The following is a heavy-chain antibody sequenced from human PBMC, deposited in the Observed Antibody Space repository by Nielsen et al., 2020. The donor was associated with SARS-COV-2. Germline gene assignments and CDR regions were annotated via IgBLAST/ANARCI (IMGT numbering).Heavy chain of an antibody. CDR2: ISSSSSYI. CDR1: GFTFSSYS. D-gene: IGHD3-10*01. J-gene: IGHJ6*02. Sequence: GGSLRLSCAASGFTFSSYSMNWVRQAPGKGLEWVSSISSSSSYIYYADSVKGRFTISRDNAKNSLYLQMNSLRAEDTAVYYCARDLGFGAYYYYGMDVWGQGTTVTVSS. CDR3: ARDLGFGAYYYYGMDV. V-gene: IGHV3-21*04.